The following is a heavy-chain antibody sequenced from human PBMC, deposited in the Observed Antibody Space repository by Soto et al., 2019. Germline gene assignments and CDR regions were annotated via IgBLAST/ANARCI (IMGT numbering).Heavy chain of an antibody. V-gene: IGHV3-30*04. CDR1: GFTFSSYA. Sequence: GGSLRLSCAASGFTFSSYAMHWVRQAPGKGLEWVAVISYDGSNKYYADSVKGRFTISRDNSKNTLYLQMNSLRAEDTAVYYCARDQDGGAGGGAIDYWGQGTLVTVSS. D-gene: IGHD2-21*01. J-gene: IGHJ4*02. CDR3: ARDQDGGAGGGAIDY. CDR2: ISYDGSNK.